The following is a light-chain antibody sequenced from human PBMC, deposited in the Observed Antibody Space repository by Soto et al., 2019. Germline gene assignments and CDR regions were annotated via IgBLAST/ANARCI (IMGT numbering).Light chain of an antibody. V-gene: IGLV2-23*01. CDR3: SSYVGSGARVV. CDR2: EGN. J-gene: IGLJ2*01. CDR1: SSAVGSYRL. Sequence: QSALTQPASVSGSPGQSITISCTGSSSAVGSYRLVSWYQCHPGKVPKLIIYEGNKRPSEISNRFSASESDSTASLTISRLQPEDEADYYCSSYVGSGARVVFGGGTQLTVL.